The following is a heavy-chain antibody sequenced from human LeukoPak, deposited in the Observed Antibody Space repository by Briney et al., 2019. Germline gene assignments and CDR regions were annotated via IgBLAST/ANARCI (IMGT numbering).Heavy chain of an antibody. D-gene: IGHD3-16*02. CDR2: IYYSGST. Sequence: RTSETLSLTCTVSGGSISSYYWSWIRQPPGKGLEWIGYIYYSGSTNYNPSLKSRVTISVDTSKNQFSLKLSSVTAADTAVYYCAKDYDYVWGSYRWTRPYYFDYWGQGTLVTVSS. CDR3: AKDYDYVWGSYRWTRPYYFDY. CDR1: GGSISSYY. V-gene: IGHV4-59*12. J-gene: IGHJ4*02.